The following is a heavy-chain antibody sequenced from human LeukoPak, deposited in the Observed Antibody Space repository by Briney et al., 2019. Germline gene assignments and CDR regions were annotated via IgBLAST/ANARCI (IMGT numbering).Heavy chain of an antibody. CDR2: ISWDGGST. CDR1: GFTFDDYA. D-gene: IGHD1-26*01. Sequence: GGSLRLSCAASGFTFDDYAMHWVRQAPGKGLEWVSLISWDGGSTYYADSVKGRFTISRDNSKNSLYLRMNSLRAEDTALYYCAKDSCGSYCAFDIWGQGTMVTVSS. CDR3: AKDSCGSYCAFDI. J-gene: IGHJ3*02. V-gene: IGHV3-43D*03.